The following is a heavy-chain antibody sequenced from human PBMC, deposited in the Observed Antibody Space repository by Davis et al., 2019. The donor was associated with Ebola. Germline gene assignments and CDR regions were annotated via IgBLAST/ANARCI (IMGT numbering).Heavy chain of an antibody. CDR2: ISYDGSNK. CDR1: GFTFSSYG. V-gene: IGHV3-30*18. D-gene: IGHD3-22*01. J-gene: IGHJ6*02. Sequence: GESLKISCAASGFTFSSYGMHWVRQAPGKGLEWVAVISYDGSNKYYADSVKGRFTISRDNSKNTLYLQMNSLRAEDTAVYYCAKDLVGHLGYYDSSHYGMDVWGQGTTVTVSS. CDR3: AKDLVGHLGYYDSSHYGMDV.